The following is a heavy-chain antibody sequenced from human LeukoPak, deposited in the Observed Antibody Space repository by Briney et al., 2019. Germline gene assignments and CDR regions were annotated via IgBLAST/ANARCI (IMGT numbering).Heavy chain of an antibody. Sequence: VASVKVSCKASGYTFTGYYIYWLRQAPGQGPEWMGWINPNSCVTSYARKFQGRVILTRDASISTAYMELSRLTSDDTAVYYCARPLGLAVFDFWGQGTVITVSS. V-gene: IGHV1-2*02. CDR2: INPNSCVT. CDR1: GYTFTGYY. D-gene: IGHD6-25*01. J-gene: IGHJ3*01. CDR3: ARPLGLAVFDF.